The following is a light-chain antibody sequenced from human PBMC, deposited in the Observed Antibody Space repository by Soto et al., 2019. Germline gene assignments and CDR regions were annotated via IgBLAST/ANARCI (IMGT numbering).Light chain of an antibody. CDR2: SNN. V-gene: IGLV1-47*02. CDR3: AAWDDSLNMV. J-gene: IGLJ2*01. CDR1: SSNIGNNY. Sequence: QPALTQPPSASGTPGQRVTISCSGSSSNIGNNYVYWYQHLPGTAPKLLIYSNNQRPSGVPDRFSASKSGSSASLAISGLRSEDEADYYCAAWDDSLNMVFGGGTKLTVL.